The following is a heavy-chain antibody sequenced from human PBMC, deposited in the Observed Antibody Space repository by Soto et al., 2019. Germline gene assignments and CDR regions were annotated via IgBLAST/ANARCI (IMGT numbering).Heavy chain of an antibody. J-gene: IGHJ4*02. D-gene: IGHD6-13*01. CDR1: GGTFSSYA. Sequence: SVKVSCKASGGTFSSYAISWVRQAPGQGLEWMGGIIPIFGTANYAQKFQGRVTITADESTSTAYMELSSLRSEDTAVYYCARVIAAGVYFDYWGQGTLVTVSS. CDR3: ARVIAAGVYFDY. V-gene: IGHV1-69*13. CDR2: IIPIFGTA.